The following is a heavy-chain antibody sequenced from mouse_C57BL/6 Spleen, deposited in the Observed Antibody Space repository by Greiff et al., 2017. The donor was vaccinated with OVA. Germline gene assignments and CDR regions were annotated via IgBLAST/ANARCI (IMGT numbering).Heavy chain of an antibody. Sequence: QVQLKESGSELRSPGSSVKLSCKDFDSAVFPYAFMSWVRQKPGHGFEWIGGILPSIGSNIYGEKFEDKATLDADTLSNTAYLELNSLTSEDSAIYYCARGDYGSSLAVWGTGTTVTVSS. CDR3: ARGDYGSSLAV. CDR1: DSAVFPYAF. J-gene: IGHJ1*03. V-gene: IGHV15-2*01. D-gene: IGHD1-1*01. CDR2: ILPSIGSN.